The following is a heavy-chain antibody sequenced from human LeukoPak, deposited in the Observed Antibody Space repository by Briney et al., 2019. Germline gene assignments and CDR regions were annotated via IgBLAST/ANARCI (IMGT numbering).Heavy chain of an antibody. CDR3: ARTHDYGAYYFDY. Sequence: ASVNVSRTASGYTFTSYYMHWVRRAPGQGLEWMGIINPNGGSTTYAQKFQGRVTMTRDTSTSTVYMELSSLRSEDTAVYYCARTHDYGAYYFDYWGQGTLVTVSS. J-gene: IGHJ4*02. CDR1: GYTFTSYY. V-gene: IGHV1-46*01. D-gene: IGHD4-17*01. CDR2: INPNGGST.